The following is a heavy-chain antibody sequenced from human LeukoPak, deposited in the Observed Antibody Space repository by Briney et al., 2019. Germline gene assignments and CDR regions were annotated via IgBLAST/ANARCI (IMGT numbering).Heavy chain of an antibody. D-gene: IGHD6-6*01. V-gene: IGHV4-34*01. Sequence: PSETLSLTCAVYGGSFSGYYWGWIRQPPGKGLEWIGEINHSGSTNYNPSLKSRVTISVGTSKNQFSLKLSSVTAADTAVYYCARGLEYSSSSPFDYWGQGTLVTVSS. CDR2: INHSGST. J-gene: IGHJ4*02. CDR3: ARGLEYSSSSPFDY. CDR1: GGSFSGYY.